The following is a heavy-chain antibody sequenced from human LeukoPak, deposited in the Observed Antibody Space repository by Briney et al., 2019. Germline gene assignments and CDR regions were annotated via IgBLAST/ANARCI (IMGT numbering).Heavy chain of an antibody. Sequence: GGSLRLSGAASGFTFSSYSMNWVRQAPGKGLEWVANIKEDGSAKYYADSVKGRFTISRDNAKNSLYLQMNSLRAEDTAVYYCAKDDEGYYWGQGILVTVSS. CDR1: GFTFSSYS. J-gene: IGHJ4*02. CDR3: AKDDEGYY. CDR2: IKEDGSAK. V-gene: IGHV3-7*04. D-gene: IGHD3-3*01.